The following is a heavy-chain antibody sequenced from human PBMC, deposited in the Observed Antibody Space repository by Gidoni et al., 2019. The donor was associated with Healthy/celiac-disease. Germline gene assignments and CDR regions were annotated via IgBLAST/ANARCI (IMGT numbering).Heavy chain of an antibody. CDR2: ISSSSNTI. V-gene: IGHV3-48*01. CDR1: GFTFSSYS. CDR3: ARGEDYGDYALDAFDI. J-gene: IGHJ3*02. Sequence: EVQLVESGGGLVQPGGSLRLSCAASGFTFSSYSMNWVRQAPGKGLEWVSYISSSSNTIFYADSVKGRFTVSRDNAKNSLYLQMNSLRAEDTAVYYCARGEDYGDYALDAFDIWGQGTMVTVSS. D-gene: IGHD4-17*01.